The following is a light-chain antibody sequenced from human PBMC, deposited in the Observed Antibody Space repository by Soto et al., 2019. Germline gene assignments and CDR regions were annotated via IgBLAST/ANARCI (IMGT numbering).Light chain of an antibody. CDR2: GAS. Sequence: EIVLTQSPGTLSLSPGERATLSCRASQSVSSSYLAWYQQKPGQAPRLLIYGASSRATGIPDRFSGSGSGRDFSLTISRLEPEDFAVYYCHQYGSSPLYTFGKGTKLEIK. CDR1: QSVSSSY. CDR3: HQYGSSPLYT. V-gene: IGKV3-20*01. J-gene: IGKJ2*01.